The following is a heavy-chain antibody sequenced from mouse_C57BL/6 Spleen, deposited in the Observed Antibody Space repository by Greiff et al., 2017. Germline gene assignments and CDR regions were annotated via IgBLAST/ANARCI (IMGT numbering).Heavy chain of an antibody. CDR2: IWGGGSK. J-gene: IGHJ4*01. CDR1: GFSLTSYG. D-gene: IGHD2-4*01. Sequence: QVQLKESGPGLVAPSQSLSITCTASGFSLTSYGVDWVRQAPGKGLEWLGGIWGGGSKNYNSALMSRLSISKDNSKSQVFLKMNSLQTDDTAMYYCAKHYDYDGHAMDYWGQGTSVTVSS. CDR3: AKHYDYDGHAMDY. V-gene: IGHV2-9*01.